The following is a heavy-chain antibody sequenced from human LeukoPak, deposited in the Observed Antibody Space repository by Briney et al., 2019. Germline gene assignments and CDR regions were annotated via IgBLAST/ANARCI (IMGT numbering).Heavy chain of an antibody. CDR3: VKGYCSSISCFGDY. D-gene: IGHD2-2*01. CDR1: GLTFSSYA. V-gene: IGHV3-64D*09. J-gene: IGHJ4*02. CDR2: ISSNGGST. Sequence: PGGSLRLSCSASGLTFSSYAMHWVRQAPGKGLEYVSAISSNGGSTYYADSVKGRFTISRDNSKNTLYLQMSSLRAEDTAVYYCVKGYCSSISCFGDYWGQGTLVTFSS.